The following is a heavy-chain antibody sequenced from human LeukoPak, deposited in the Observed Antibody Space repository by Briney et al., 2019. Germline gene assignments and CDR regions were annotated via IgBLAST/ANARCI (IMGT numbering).Heavy chain of an antibody. CDR3: ARAGPGSGWYFDY. J-gene: IGHJ4*02. CDR1: GYDFTSVG. D-gene: IGHD6-19*01. CDR2: ISPYNGNT. V-gene: IGHV1-18*01. Sequence: GASVKVSCKASGYDFTSVGITWVRRAPGQGLEWMGWISPYNGNTGYAQKFQGRVAMTTDTSTTTAYMELRGLRFNDTAVYYCARAGPGSGWYFDYWGQGTLVTVSS.